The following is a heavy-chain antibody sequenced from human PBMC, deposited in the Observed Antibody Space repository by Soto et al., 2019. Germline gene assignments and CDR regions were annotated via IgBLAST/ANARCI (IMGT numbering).Heavy chain of an antibody. J-gene: IGHJ4*02. D-gene: IGHD3-16*01. CDR2: ISGSGTII. CDR1: GFTFSSYE. V-gene: IGHV3-48*03. Sequence: PGGSLRLSCAASGFTFSSYEMNWVRQAPGKGLEWLSYISGSGTIILYADSVKGRFTISRDNAKRSVYLQMNSLRVEDTAIYYCARTWIRFGPNDYWGQGAPVTVSS. CDR3: ARTWIRFGPNDY.